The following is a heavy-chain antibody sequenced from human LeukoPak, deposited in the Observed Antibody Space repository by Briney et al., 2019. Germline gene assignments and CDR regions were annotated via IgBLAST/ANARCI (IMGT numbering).Heavy chain of an antibody. CDR2: TYYRSKWYN. V-gene: IGHV6-1*01. Sequence: SQTLSRTCAISGDSVSSNSAAWNWTRQSPSRGLEWLGRTYYRSKWYNDYALSVESRITINPDTSKNQFSLQLNSVTPEDTAVYYCAREVVAGDDAFDIWGQGTMVTVSS. CDR1: GDSVSSNSAA. J-gene: IGHJ3*02. CDR3: AREVVAGDDAFDI. D-gene: IGHD2-15*01.